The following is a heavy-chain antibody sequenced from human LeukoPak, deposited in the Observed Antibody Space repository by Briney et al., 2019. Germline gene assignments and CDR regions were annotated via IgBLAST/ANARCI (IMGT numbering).Heavy chain of an antibody. V-gene: IGHV3-64*01. Sequence: GGSLRLSCVASGFTFSAYGMHWVRQAPGKGLEYVSAINTNGGSTYYANSVKGRFTISRDNSRSTLYLQMGSLRTEDMAVYYCAREGSYGEPDYWGQGTLVTVSS. CDR1: GFTFSAYG. J-gene: IGHJ4*02. CDR2: INTNGGST. D-gene: IGHD3-16*01. CDR3: AREGSYGEPDY.